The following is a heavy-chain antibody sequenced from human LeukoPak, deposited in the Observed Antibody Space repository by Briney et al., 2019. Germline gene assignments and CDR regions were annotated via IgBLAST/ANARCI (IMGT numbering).Heavy chain of an antibody. CDR2: IKQDGSEK. V-gene: IGHV3-7*03. CDR3: ARGPIYTN. Sequence: TGGSLRLSCAASGFTFSNYNFYWVRQAPGKGLEWVANIKQDGSEKYYVDSVKGRFTISRDNAKNSLYLQMNSLRAEDTAVYYCARGPIYTNWGQGTLVTVSS. D-gene: IGHD2-2*02. CDR1: GFTFSNYN. J-gene: IGHJ4*02.